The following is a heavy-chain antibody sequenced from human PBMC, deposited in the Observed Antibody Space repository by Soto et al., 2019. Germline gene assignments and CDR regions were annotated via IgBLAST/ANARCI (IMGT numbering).Heavy chain of an antibody. CDR1: GYTFTSYY. V-gene: IGHV1-46*01. D-gene: IGHD2-2*01. J-gene: IGHJ5*02. CDR2: INPSGGST. Sequence: AXVKVSCKASGYTFTSYYMHWVRQAPGQGLEWMGIINPSGGSTSYAQKFQGRVTRTRDTSTSTVYMELSSLRSEDTAVYYCARGGYCIITSCYNWFAPWGQGTLGTVSS. CDR3: ARGGYCIITSCYNWFAP.